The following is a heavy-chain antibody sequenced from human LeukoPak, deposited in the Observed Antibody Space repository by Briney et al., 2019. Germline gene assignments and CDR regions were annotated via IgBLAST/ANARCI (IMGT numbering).Heavy chain of an antibody. V-gene: IGHV1-2*02. CDR1: GYTITGYY. CDR2: INPNSGDT. D-gene: IGHD1-1*01. Sequence: ASVTVSCKASGYTITGYYTHWVRQAPGQGREWMGWINPNSGDTNYAHKFQGRVTMTRDTSINTAFMELSRLRSHDTAVYYCARDRHWNQGNFDYWGQGTLVTVSS. CDR3: ARDRHWNQGNFDY. J-gene: IGHJ4*02.